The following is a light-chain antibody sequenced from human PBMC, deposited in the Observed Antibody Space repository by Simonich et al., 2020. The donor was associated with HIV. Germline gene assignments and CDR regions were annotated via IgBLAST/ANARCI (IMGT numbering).Light chain of an antibody. CDR1: SGSIASNY. CDR3: QSYDSSNHVI. Sequence: FMLTQPPSVSESPGKTVTISCSRSSGSIASNYVQWYQQRPGSAPTTVIYEDNQSPSGVPDRFSGSIDSSSNSAPLTISGLKTEDEADYYCQSYDSSNHVIFGGGTKLTVL. CDR2: EDN. J-gene: IGLJ2*01. V-gene: IGLV6-57*03.